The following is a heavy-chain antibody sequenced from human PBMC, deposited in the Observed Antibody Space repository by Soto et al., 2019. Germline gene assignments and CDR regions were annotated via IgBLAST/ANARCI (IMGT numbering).Heavy chain of an antibody. J-gene: IGHJ4*02. CDR1: GFTFSTFG. Sequence: GGSLRLSCAASGFTFSTFGMIWIRQAPGKGLEWVSSISTSGTHIFYGDSVRGRFTISGDNAKTSLYLQMDSLRDEDTALYYCARVGGSCSSSSCFAYFDNWGQGILVTVS. D-gene: IGHD2-2*01. CDR3: ARVGGSCSSSSCFAYFDN. CDR2: ISTSGTHI. V-gene: IGHV3-21*01.